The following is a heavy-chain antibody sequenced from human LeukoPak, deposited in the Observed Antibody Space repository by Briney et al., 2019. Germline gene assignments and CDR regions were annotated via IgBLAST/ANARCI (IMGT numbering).Heavy chain of an antibody. CDR3: ARRPSKYYDILTGSYRSEFDY. Sequence: ASVKVSCKASGYTITSYDINWVRQATGQGLEWRGWMNPDTGNTGYAQKFQGRVTMTRNTSISTAYMELNSLKSEDTAVYYCARRPSKYYDILTGSYRSEFDYWGQGTLVTVSS. J-gene: IGHJ4*02. CDR2: MNPDTGNT. V-gene: IGHV1-8*01. CDR1: GYTITSYD. D-gene: IGHD3-9*01.